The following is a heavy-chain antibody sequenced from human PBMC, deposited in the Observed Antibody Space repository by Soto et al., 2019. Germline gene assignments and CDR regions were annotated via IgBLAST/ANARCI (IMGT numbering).Heavy chain of an antibody. CDR3: ARAMVVTQNWFDP. CDR1: GGSISGDYY. CDR2: IYYSGST. D-gene: IGHD2-15*01. Sequence: PSETLSLTCTVSGGSISGDYYWSWIRQPPGKGLEWIGYIYYSGSTYYNLSLKSRVTISVDTSKNQFSLKLSSVTAADTAVYYCARAMVVTQNWFDPWGQGTLVTVSS. J-gene: IGHJ5*02. V-gene: IGHV4-30-4*01.